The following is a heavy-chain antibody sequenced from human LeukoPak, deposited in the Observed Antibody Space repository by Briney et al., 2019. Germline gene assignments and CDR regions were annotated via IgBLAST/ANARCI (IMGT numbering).Heavy chain of an antibody. Sequence: PSETLSLTCTVSGGSISSYYWSWIRQPAGKGLEWIGRIYTSGSTNYNPSLKSRVPMSVDTSKNQFSLKLSSVTAADTAVYYCARDRSGYEINWFDPWGRGTLVTVSS. CDR3: ARDRSGYEINWFDP. CDR2: IYTSGST. CDR1: GGSISSYY. J-gene: IGHJ5*02. D-gene: IGHD5-12*01. V-gene: IGHV4-4*07.